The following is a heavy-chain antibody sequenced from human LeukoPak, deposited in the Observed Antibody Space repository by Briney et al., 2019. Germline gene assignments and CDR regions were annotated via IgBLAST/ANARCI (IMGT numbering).Heavy chain of an antibody. CDR3: VRDGDAYNFDF. CDR1: GFTLSLAW. V-gene: IGHV3-74*01. D-gene: IGHD5-24*01. CDR2: IKYDGSYT. J-gene: IGHJ4*02. Sequence: GGSLRLSCATSGFTLSLAWMHWIRQAPGKGLEWVSRIKYDGSYTNYADSVKGRFTISRDNARNTLSLHMISLRAEDTAVYFCVRDGDAYNFDFWGQGVLVTVSS.